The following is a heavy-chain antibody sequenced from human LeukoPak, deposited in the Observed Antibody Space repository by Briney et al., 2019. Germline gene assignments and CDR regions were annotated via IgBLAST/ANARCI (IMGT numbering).Heavy chain of an antibody. CDR2: LDWDDDK. CDR1: GFSLSTSGMR. Sequence: ESGPALVKPTQTLTLPCTFSGFSLSTSGMRVSWIRQPPGKALEWLPRLDWDDDKFYSTSLKTTLTISKDTSKNQVVLTMTNMDPVDTATYYCARNRGLGYCTNGVCYSDAFDIWGQGTMVTVSS. D-gene: IGHD2-8*01. CDR3: ARNRGLGYCTNGVCYSDAFDI. V-gene: IGHV2-70*04. J-gene: IGHJ3*02.